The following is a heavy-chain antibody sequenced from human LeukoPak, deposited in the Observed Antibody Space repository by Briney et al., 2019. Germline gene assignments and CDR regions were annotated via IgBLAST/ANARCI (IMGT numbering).Heavy chain of an antibody. D-gene: IGHD3-3*01. V-gene: IGHV1-69*13. CDR2: IVPIFGTA. CDR1: GGTFSSYA. CDR3: AREDLTYYDFWSGYRNNWFDP. Sequence: SVKVSCKASGGTFSSYAISWVRQAPGQELEWMGGIVPIFGTANYAQKFQGRVTITADESTSTAYMELSSLRSEDTAVYYCAREDLTYYDFWSGYRNNWFDPWGQGTLVTVSS. J-gene: IGHJ5*02.